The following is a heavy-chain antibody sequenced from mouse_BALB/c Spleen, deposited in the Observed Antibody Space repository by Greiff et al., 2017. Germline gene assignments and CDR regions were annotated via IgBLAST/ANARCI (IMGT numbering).Heavy chain of an antibody. CDR1: GFNFKGYY. CDR3: ATVVRGAMDY. V-gene: IGHV14-1*02. D-gene: IGHD2-1*01. Sequence: EVQLQQSGAGLVRPGAFLKLSCTASGFNFKGYYMHWVQQRPEQGLEWIGWIDPDNGTTIYDPKFQGKASITADTSSNTAYLQLSSLTSEDTAVYYCATVVRGAMDYWGQGTSVTVSS. J-gene: IGHJ4*01. CDR2: IDPDNGTT.